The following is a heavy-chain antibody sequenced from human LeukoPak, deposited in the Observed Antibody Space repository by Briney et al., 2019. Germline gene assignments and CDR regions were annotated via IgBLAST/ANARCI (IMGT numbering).Heavy chain of an antibody. V-gene: IGHV3-23*01. Sequence: GSLRLSCAASGFTFDNYAMTWVRQAPGRGLEWISTISGSDYTTYYADSVKGRFTISRDNSKNTLYLQMNSLRAEDTAVYYCAREEGDSSFDYWGQGTLVTVSS. J-gene: IGHJ4*02. D-gene: IGHD3-16*01. CDR1: GFTFDNYA. CDR3: AREEGDSSFDY. CDR2: ISGSDYTT.